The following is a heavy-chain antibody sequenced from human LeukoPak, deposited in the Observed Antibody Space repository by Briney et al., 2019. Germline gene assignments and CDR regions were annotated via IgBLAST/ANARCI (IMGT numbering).Heavy chain of an antibody. V-gene: IGHV3-21*06. CDR2: TSSGSSWI. J-gene: IGHJ5*02. D-gene: IGHD1-1*01. CDR3: ARDAGGRTQREGWFDP. CDR1: GFTFSDYS. Sequence: PGGSLRLSCAASGFTFSDYSMNWVRQTPGKGLEWVASTSSGSSWIYYADPVRGRFTISRDNAKNLLYLQMNSLRVEDTAIYYCARDAGGRTQREGWFDPWGQGTLVTVSS.